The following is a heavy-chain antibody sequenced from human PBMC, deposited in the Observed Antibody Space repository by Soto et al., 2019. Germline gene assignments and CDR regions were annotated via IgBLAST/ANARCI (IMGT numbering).Heavy chain of an antibody. Sequence: ASVKVSCKASGYTFTSYGISWVRQAPGQGLEWMGWISAYNGNTNYAQKLQGSVTMTTDTSTSTAYMELRSLRSDDTAVYYCARFRIQIGKWELLPKGSDYYYGMDVWGQGTTVTVSS. CDR3: ARFRIQIGKWELLPKGSDYYYGMDV. J-gene: IGHJ6*02. V-gene: IGHV1-18*04. D-gene: IGHD1-26*01. CDR2: ISAYNGNT. CDR1: GYTFTSYG.